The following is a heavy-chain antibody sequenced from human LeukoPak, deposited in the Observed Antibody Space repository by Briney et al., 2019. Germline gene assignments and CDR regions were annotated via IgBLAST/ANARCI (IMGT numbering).Heavy chain of an antibody. Sequence: GGSLRLSCVASGFMFSSYEMNWVRQAPGKRLEWVSYISNSGNNIDYADSVKGRFTISRDNAKNSQYLQMNNLRAEDTAVYYCARVGAFYSFYFGMDIWGQGTTVAVSS. D-gene: IGHD4-17*01. CDR1: GFMFSSYE. J-gene: IGHJ6*02. CDR2: ISNSGNNI. V-gene: IGHV3-48*03. CDR3: ARVGAFYSFYFGMDI.